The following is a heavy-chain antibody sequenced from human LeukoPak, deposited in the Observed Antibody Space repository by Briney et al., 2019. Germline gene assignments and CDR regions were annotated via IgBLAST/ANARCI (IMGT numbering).Heavy chain of an antibody. CDR1: GFTSSRFW. CDR2: IKQDGSEK. J-gene: IGHJ4*02. D-gene: IGHD5-24*01. CDR3: ARDRGDGYNLSYFDY. V-gene: IGHV3-7*01. Sequence: GGSLRPSCAASGFTSSRFWMSWVRPAPGQGRGWVGNIKQDGSEKYYADSVKGRFTISRDNSKNTLYLQMNSLRAEDTAVYYCARDRGDGYNLSYFDYWGQGTLVTVSS.